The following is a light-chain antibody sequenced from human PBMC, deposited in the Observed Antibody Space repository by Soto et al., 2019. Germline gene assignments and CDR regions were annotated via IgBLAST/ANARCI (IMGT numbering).Light chain of an antibody. J-gene: IGLJ3*02. CDR3: SSYAGTDNLV. CDR1: SNDIGGYNY. CDR2: EVS. Sequence: QSALTQPPSASGSPGQSVTLSCAGTSNDIGGYNYVSWYQQHPGKAPKLMIYEVSNRPSGVPDRFSGSQSGNTASLTVSGLQAEDEADYYCSSYAGTDNLVFGGGTQLTVL. V-gene: IGLV2-8*01.